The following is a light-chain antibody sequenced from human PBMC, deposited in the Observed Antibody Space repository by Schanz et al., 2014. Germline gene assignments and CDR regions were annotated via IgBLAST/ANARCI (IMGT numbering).Light chain of an antibody. Sequence: QSALTQPASVPGSPGQSITISCTGTSSDVGGYNYVSWYQQHPGKAPKLMIYDVSNRPSGVSNRFSGSKSGNTASLTISGLQAEDEADYYCSSYTSSSTRVFGTGTKLTVL. J-gene: IGLJ1*01. CDR2: DVS. CDR3: SSYTSSSTRV. CDR1: SSDVGGYNY. V-gene: IGLV2-14*01.